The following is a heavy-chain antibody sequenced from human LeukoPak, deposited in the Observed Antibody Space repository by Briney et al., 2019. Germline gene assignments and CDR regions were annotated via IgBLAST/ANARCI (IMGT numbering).Heavy chain of an antibody. V-gene: IGHV3-23*01. CDR2: ISGSGGST. J-gene: IGHJ4*02. Sequence: TGGSLRLSCAASGFTFSSYAMSRVRQAPGKGLEWVSAISGSGGSTYYADSVKGRFTISRDNSKNTLYLQMNSLRAEDTAVYYCANPPLPNSSGWYSQLGTTDYWGQGTLVTVSS. CDR1: GFTFSSYA. D-gene: IGHD6-19*01. CDR3: ANPPLPNSSGWYSQLGTTDY.